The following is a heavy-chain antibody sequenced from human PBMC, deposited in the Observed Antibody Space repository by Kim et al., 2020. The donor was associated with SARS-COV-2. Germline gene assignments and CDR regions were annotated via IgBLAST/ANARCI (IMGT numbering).Heavy chain of an antibody. D-gene: IGHD3-10*01. CDR1: GGSFSGYY. Sequence: SETLSLTCAVYGGSFSGYYWSWIRQPPGKGLEWIGEINHSGSTNYNPSLKSRVTISVDTSKNQFSLKLSSVTAADTAVYYCARGPGKILWCGELLSLHFDYWGQGTLVTVSS. J-gene: IGHJ4*02. CDR2: INHSGST. V-gene: IGHV4-34*01. CDR3: ARGPGKILWCGELLSLHFDY.